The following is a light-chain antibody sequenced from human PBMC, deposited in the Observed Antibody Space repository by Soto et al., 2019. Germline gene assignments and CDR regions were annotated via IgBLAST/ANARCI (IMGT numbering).Light chain of an antibody. V-gene: IGKV3-15*01. CDR1: QSIYSN. Sequence: EIVMTQSPATLSVSPGGRATLSCRASQSIYSNLAWYQQKPGQAPSLLIYGASTRATGIPASFSGSGSGTDFTLTINNLQSEDFAVYYCQQYNKWPYTFGQGTKLEIK. CDR2: GAS. J-gene: IGKJ2*01. CDR3: QQYNKWPYT.